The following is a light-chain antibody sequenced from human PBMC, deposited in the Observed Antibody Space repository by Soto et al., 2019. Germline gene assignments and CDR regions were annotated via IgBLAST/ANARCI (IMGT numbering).Light chain of an antibody. Sequence: EIVLTQSPVTLSLSPGERATLSCRASQSVSSSYLAWYQQKPGQAPSLLIYGASTRATGVPDRFSGTGSGTEFTLTISSLKSEDYAVYYCQQYKSWPPITFGQGTRLEIK. CDR3: QQYKSWPPIT. J-gene: IGKJ5*01. CDR2: GAS. V-gene: IGKV3-15*01. CDR1: QSVSSSY.